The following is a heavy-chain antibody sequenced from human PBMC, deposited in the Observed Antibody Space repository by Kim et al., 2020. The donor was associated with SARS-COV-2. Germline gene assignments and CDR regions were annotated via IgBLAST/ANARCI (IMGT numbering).Heavy chain of an antibody. J-gene: IGHJ3*02. V-gene: IGHV3-15*01. Sequence: APVKGRFTISRDDSKNTLYLQMNSLKTEDTAVYYCTTEPSIFGVVQHAFDIWGQGTMVTVSS. CDR3: TTEPSIFGVVQHAFDI. D-gene: IGHD3-3*01.